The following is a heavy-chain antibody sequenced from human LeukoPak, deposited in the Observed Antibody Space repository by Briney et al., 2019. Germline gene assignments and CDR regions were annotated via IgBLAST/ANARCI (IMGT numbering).Heavy chain of an antibody. D-gene: IGHD7-27*01. J-gene: IGHJ6*03. V-gene: IGHV3-66*02. CDR2: IYSGGST. Sequence: PGGSLRLSCATSGCTVSSNYMSWVGQAPGKGLEWVSVIYSGGSTYYADSVKGRFTISRDNSKNTLYLQMNSLRGEDTAVYYCARASQLGIKGRGYYMDVWGKGTTVTVSS. CDR3: ARASQLGIKGRGYYMDV. CDR1: GCTVSSNY.